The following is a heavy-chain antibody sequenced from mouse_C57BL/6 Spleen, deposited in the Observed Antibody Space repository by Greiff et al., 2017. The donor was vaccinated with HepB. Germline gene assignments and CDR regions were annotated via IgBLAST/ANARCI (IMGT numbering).Heavy chain of an antibody. D-gene: IGHD1-1*01. Sequence: EVKLMESGGDLVKPGGSLKLSCAASGFTFSSYGMSWVRQTPDKRLEWVATISSGGSYTYYPDSVKGRFTISRDNAKNTLYLQMSSLKSEDTAMYYCARQSGKGNFDYWGQGTTLTVSS. CDR1: GFTFSSYG. J-gene: IGHJ2*01. CDR3: ARQSGKGNFDY. CDR2: ISSGGSYT. V-gene: IGHV5-6*01.